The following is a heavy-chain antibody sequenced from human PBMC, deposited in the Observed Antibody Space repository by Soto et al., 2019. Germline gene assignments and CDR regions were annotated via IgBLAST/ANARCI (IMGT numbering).Heavy chain of an antibody. V-gene: IGHV1-2*02. CDR1: GYTFTGYY. CDR3: AVAGVWSGYSPSLYYYGMDV. J-gene: IGHJ6*02. Sequence: ASVKVSCKASGYTFTGYYMHWVRQAPGQGLEWMGWINPNSGGTNYAQKFQGRVTMTRDTSISTAYMELSRLRSDDTAVYYCAVAGVWSGYSPSLYYYGMDVWGQGTTVTVSS. CDR2: INPNSGGT. D-gene: IGHD3-3*01.